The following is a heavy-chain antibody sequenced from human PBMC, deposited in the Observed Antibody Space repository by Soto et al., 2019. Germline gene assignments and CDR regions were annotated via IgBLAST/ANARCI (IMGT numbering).Heavy chain of an antibody. CDR2: ISAYNGNT. J-gene: IGHJ4*02. V-gene: IGHV1-18*01. CDR1: GYTFTSYG. Sequence: QVQLVQSGAEVKKPGASVKVSCKASGYTFTSYGISWVGQAPGQGLEWMGWISAYNGNTNYAQKIQGRATMTTDTSTSTAYMELRSLRSDDTAVYYCARDGRYSGSYGGYYFDYWGQGTLVTVSS. CDR3: ARDGRYSGSYGGYYFDY. D-gene: IGHD1-26*01.